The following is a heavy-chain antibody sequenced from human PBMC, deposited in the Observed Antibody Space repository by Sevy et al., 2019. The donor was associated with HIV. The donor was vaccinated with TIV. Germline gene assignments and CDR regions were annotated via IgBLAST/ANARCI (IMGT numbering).Heavy chain of an antibody. V-gene: IGHV3-30-3*01. CDR3: ARDLQVRSPWGNYYYYGMDV. CDR1: GFTFSSYA. CDR2: ISYDGSNK. J-gene: IGHJ6*02. Sequence: GGSLRLSCAASGFTFSSYAMHWVRQAPGKGLEWVAVISYDGSNKYYADSVKGRFTMSRDNSKKTLYLQMNSLRAEDTAVYYCARDLQVRSPWGNYYYYGMDVWGQGTTVTV. D-gene: IGHD3-16*01.